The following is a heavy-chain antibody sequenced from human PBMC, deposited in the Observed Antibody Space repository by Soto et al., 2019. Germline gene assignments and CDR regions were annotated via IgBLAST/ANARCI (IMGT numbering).Heavy chain of an antibody. CDR1: GFSLSTSGMC. J-gene: IGHJ6*02. V-gene: IGHV2-70*01. D-gene: IGHD1-26*01. Sequence: SGPTLVSATQPLTLTGPFSGFSLSTSGMCVSWIRQPPGKALEWLALIDWDDDKYYSTSLKTRLTISKDTSKNQVVLTMTNMDPVDTATYYCARTVVGATHYYYYYGMDVWGQGTTVTVSS. CDR2: IDWDDDK. CDR3: ARTVVGATHYYYYYGMDV.